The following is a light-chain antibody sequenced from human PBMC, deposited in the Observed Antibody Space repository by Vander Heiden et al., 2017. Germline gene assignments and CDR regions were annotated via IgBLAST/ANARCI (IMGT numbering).Light chain of an antibody. CDR1: SSDVGGYNY. J-gene: IGLJ3*02. CDR2: DGS. CDR3: CSYAGSYTWV. V-gene: IGLV2-11*01. Sequence: QSALTQPRPMSGSPGQSVTISCTGTSSDVGGYNYVSWYQQHPGKAPKLMIYDGSKRPSGVPDRFSGSKSGNTASLTISGLQAEDEADYYCCSYAGSYTWVFGGGTKLTVL.